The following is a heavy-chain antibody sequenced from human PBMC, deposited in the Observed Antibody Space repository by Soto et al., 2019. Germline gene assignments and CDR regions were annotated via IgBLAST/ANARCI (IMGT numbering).Heavy chain of an antibody. D-gene: IGHD3-3*01. Sequence: QLLESGGGLVKPGGSLRLSCTASGFSFSNAWMNWVRQAPGKGLEWVGRIKTKTNGATTDYAAPVQGRFSISRDDSKNTLFLQMDSLQTEDTAVYYCTTTSIGLYFDHWGQGTLVTVSS. V-gene: IGHV3-15*01. CDR3: TTTSIGLYFDH. J-gene: IGHJ4*02. CDR1: GFSFSNAW. CDR2: IKTKTNGATT.